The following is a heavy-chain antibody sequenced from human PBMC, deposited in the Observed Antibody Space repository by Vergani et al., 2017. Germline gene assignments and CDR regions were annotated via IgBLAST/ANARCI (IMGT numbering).Heavy chain of an antibody. CDR2: IIPIFGTA. J-gene: IGHJ4*02. CDR1: GGTFSSYA. Sequence: QVQLVQSGAEVKKPGSSVKVSCKASGGTFSSYAISWVRQAPGQGLEWMGGIIPIFGTANYAQKFQGRVTITADESTSTAYMELSSLRSEDTAVYYCARPVRLRCSSTSCFEDYFDYWGQGTLVTVSS. CDR3: ARPVRLRCSSTSCFEDYFDY. V-gene: IGHV1-69*12. D-gene: IGHD2-2*01.